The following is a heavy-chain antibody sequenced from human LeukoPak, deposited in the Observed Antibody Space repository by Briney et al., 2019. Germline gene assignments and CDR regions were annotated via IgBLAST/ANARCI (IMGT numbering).Heavy chain of an antibody. CDR2: ISLTGET. J-gene: IGHJ4*02. V-gene: IGHV4-4*02. CDR1: GGSISSTNW. D-gene: IGHD1-26*01. Sequence: SETRSLTCDVSGGSISSTNWWSWVRQPPGQGLERIGEISLTGETNYNPSLNGRVTMSLDKSRNQLSLKLTSVTAADTAIYYCSRESGAFCPFGYWGQGTLVIVPP. CDR3: SRESGAFCPFGY.